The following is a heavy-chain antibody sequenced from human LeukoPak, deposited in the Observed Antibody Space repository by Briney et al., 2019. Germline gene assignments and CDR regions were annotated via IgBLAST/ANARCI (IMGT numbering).Heavy chain of an antibody. CDR3: ARGRTRGYYDSSGYYWYFDY. J-gene: IGHJ4*02. D-gene: IGHD3-22*01. Sequence: SETLSLTCTVSGGSISSYYWSWIRQPAGKGLEWIGRIYTSGSTNYNPSLKSRVTMSVDTSKNQFSLKLSSVTAADTAVYYCARGRTRGYYDSSGYYWYFDYWGQGTPVTVSP. V-gene: IGHV4-4*07. CDR1: GGSISSYY. CDR2: IYTSGST.